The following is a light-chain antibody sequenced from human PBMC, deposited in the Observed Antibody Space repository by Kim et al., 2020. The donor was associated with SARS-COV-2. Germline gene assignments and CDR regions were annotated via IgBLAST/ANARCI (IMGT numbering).Light chain of an antibody. V-gene: IGLV6-57*02. CDR2: EDN. CDR1: SGSIASNY. J-gene: IGLJ3*02. CDR3: QSYDSSNRV. Sequence: TVTLSCTGSSGSIASNYVQWYQQRPGRAPTTVIYEDNQRPSGVPDRFSGSIDSSSNSASLTISGLKTEDEADYYCQSYDSSNRVFGGGTQLTVL.